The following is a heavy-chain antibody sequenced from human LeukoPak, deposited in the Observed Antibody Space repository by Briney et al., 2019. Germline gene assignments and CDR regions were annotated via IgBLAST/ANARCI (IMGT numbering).Heavy chain of an antibody. Sequence: GASVKVSCKASGYTFTGYYMHWVRQAPGQGLEWMGWINTNTGNPTYGQGFTGRFVFSLDTSVSTAYMQISSLKAEDTAVYYCARGGLYTYYYYGMDVWGQGTTVTVSS. CDR3: ARGGLYTYYYYGMDV. CDR1: GYTFTGYY. V-gene: IGHV7-4-1*02. D-gene: IGHD2-2*02. J-gene: IGHJ6*02. CDR2: INTNTGNP.